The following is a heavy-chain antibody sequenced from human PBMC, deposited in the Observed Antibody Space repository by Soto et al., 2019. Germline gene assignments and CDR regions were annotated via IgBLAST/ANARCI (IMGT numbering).Heavy chain of an antibody. V-gene: IGHV3-15*07. D-gene: IGHD3-10*01. Sequence: LRLSCAASGFTFSNAWMNWVRQAPGKGLEWVGRIKSKTDGGTTDYAAPVKGRFTISRDDSKNTLYLQMNSLKTEDTAVYYCTTNFARYYMIPFGFGGRGTLVPVSS. CDR3: TTNFARYYMIPFGF. CDR1: GFTFSNAW. CDR2: IKSKTDGGTT. J-gene: IGHJ4*02.